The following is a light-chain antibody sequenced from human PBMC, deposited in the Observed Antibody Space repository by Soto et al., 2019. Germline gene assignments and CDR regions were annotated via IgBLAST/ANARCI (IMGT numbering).Light chain of an antibody. CDR2: ATS. CDR3: QQSFSTPS. J-gene: IGKJ2*03. V-gene: IGKV1-39*01. CDR1: QSISSY. Sequence: DIQMTQSPSSLSASVGDRVTITCRASQSISSYLNWYQQKPGKAPRLLIYATSSLQSGVPSRFSGSASGTDFPLTITSLQPEDFATYYCQQSFSTPSFGQGTKLEI.